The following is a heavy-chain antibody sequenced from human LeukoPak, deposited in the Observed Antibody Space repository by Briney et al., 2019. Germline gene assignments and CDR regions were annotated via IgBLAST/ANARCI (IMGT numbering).Heavy chain of an antibody. D-gene: IGHD5-12*01. CDR1: GFTFGDYA. Sequence: GGSLRLSCTASGFTFGDYAMSWFRQAPGKGLEWVGFIRSKAYGGTTEYAASVKGRFTISRDDSKSIAYLQMNSLKTEDTAVYYCTRDREGKYSGYEYYWGQGTLVTVSS. CDR2: IRSKAYGGTT. CDR3: TRDREGKYSGYEYY. J-gene: IGHJ4*02. V-gene: IGHV3-49*03.